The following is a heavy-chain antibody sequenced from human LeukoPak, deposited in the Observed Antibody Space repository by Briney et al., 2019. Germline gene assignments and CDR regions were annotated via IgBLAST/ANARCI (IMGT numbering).Heavy chain of an antibody. CDR3: ARGWYSSRGNCYSLDS. CDR2: INHRGST. D-gene: IGHD2-15*01. V-gene: IGHV4-34*01. Sequence: SETLSLTCALSDGDFTDYYWTWIRQPPGEGLEWIGEINHRGSTNYNPSLKSRLTISVDSSKKQIFLRLDSVTAADTALYFCARGWYSSRGNCYSLDSWGQGTLVTVSS. J-gene: IGHJ4*02. CDR1: DGDFTDYY.